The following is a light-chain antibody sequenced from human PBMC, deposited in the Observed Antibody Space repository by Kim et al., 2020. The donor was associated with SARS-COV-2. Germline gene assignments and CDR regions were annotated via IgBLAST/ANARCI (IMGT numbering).Light chain of an antibody. CDR2: DVS. CDR3: TSYTSTNTLV. CDR1: SRDVGGYIF. J-gene: IGLJ2*01. V-gene: IGLV2-14*03. Sequence: GQSITISCTGTSRDVGGYIFVSWYQQQPGKAPKLIIYDVSHRPSGVSNRFAGSKSGNRASLTIFGLQAEDEADYYCTSYTSTNTLVFGGGTQLTVL.